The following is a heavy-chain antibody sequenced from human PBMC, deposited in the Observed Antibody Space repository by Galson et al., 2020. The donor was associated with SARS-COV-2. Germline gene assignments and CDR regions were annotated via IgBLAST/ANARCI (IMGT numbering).Heavy chain of an antibody. CDR1: GGTFKSNA. J-gene: IGHJ6*02. CDR2: IIPIFDSP. Sequence: SVKVSCKASGGTFKSNAISWVRQAPGQGLEWMGGIIPIFDSPKYAQKFQGRVTITADESTNTAYLELRSLRGEDTALYYCARDALCHEKSCVENGLDVWGQGTTVTVSS. D-gene: IGHD1-1*01. V-gene: IGHV1-69*13. CDR3: ARDALCHEKSCVENGLDV.